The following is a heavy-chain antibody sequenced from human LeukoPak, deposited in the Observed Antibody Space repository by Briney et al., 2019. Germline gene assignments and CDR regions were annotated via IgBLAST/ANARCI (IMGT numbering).Heavy chain of an antibody. J-gene: IGHJ4*02. CDR3: AKYSKVSVYFDY. CDR2: ISGSGGST. Sequence: GGSLRLSCAASGFTFSSYAMSWVRQAPGKGLEWVSAISGSGGSTYYADSVKGRFTISRDNSKNTLYLQMNGLRAEDTAVYYCAKYSKVSVYFDYWGQGTLVTVSS. D-gene: IGHD4-11*01. CDR1: GFTFSSYA. V-gene: IGHV3-23*01.